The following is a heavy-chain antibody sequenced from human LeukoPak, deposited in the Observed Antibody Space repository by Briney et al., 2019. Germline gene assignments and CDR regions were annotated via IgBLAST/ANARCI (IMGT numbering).Heavy chain of an antibody. CDR3: ARVPYGGNSYAFDI. CDR2: INHSGST. CDR1: GGSFSGYY. Sequence: NPSETLSLTCAVYGGSFSGYYWSWIRQPPGKGLEWIGEINHSGSTNYNPSLKSRVTISVDTSKNQFSLKLSSVTAADTAVYYCARVPYGGNSYAFDIWGQGTMVTVPS. D-gene: IGHD4-23*01. V-gene: IGHV4-34*01. J-gene: IGHJ3*02.